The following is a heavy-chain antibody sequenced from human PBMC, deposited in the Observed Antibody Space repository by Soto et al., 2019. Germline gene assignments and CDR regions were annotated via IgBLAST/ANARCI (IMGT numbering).Heavy chain of an antibody. J-gene: IGHJ4*02. V-gene: IGHV4-34*01. CDR1: GASISIYNY. Sequence: SDTLSLTCDVSGASISIYNYWGWFRQPPGKGLEWIGEINHSGSTNYNPSLKSRVTISVDTSKNQFSLKLSSVTAADTAVYYCARAHPPYYGAGSYATFFDYWGQGTLVTVSS. CDR3: ARAHPPYYGAGSYATFFDY. D-gene: IGHD3-10*01. CDR2: INHSGST.